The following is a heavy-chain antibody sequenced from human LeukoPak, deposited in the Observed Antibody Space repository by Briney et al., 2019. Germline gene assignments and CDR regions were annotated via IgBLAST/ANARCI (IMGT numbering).Heavy chain of an antibody. V-gene: IGHV4-59*08. Sequence: PSETLSLTCTVSGGSISGHYRTWIRQPPGKGLEWMGYIYYSGSTNYNPSLKSRVTISLDTSKNQFSLKLRSVNAADTAVYYCARQWGANGYGYFDYWGQGTLATVSS. J-gene: IGHJ4*02. CDR1: GGSISGHY. CDR3: ARQWGANGYGYFDY. D-gene: IGHD5-12*01. CDR2: IYYSGST.